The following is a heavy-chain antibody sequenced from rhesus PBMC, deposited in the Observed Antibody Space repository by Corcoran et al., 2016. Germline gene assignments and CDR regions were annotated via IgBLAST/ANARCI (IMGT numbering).Heavy chain of an antibody. J-gene: IGHJ5-2*02. CDR1: GGSISSDY. CDR3: ARYPPPEWKSLDV. D-gene: IGHD1-32*01. CDR2: VYGCNGGT. Sequence: QVQLQESGPGLLKPSETLSPTCAVSGGSISSDYWCWVRQSPGKGLEWIGYVYGCNGGTSCSPSLKSRVTISTDTSKNQFSLKLTSVTAADTAVYFCARYPPPEWKSLDVWGRGLLVTVSS. V-gene: IGHV4-147*01.